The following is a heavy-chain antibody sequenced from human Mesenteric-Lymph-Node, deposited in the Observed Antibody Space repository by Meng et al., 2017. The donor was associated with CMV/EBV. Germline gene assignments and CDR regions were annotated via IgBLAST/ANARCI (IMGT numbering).Heavy chain of an antibody. CDR2: ISYSGST. V-gene: IGHV4-61*01. D-gene: IGHD3-10*01. CDR1: GGSVSSGSYY. CDR3: AREARDPMVANWFDP. Sequence: SETLSLTCTVSGGSVSSGSYYWSWIRQPPGKRLEWIGYISYSGSTNYNLSLKSRVTTSVDTSKNQFSLKLSSVTAADTAVYYCAREARDPMVANWFDPWGQGTLVTVSS. J-gene: IGHJ5*02.